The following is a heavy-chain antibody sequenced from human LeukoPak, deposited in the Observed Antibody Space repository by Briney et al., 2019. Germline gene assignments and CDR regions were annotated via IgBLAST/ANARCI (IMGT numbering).Heavy chain of an antibody. CDR2: IYYSGST. CDR3: ARDLVLARLFDY. CDR1: GGSISSGDYY. D-gene: IGHD3-3*01. V-gene: IGHV4-30-4*08. J-gene: IGHJ4*02. Sequence: SQTLSLTCTVSGGSISSGDYYWSWIHQPPGKGLEWIGYIYYSGSTYYNPSLKSRVTISVDTSKNQFSLKLSSVTAADTAVYYCARDLVLARLFDYWGQGTLVTVSS.